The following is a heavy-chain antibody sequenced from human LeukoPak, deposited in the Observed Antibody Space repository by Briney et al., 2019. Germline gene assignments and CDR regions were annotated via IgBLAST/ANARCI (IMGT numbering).Heavy chain of an antibody. CDR1: GFTFSSFV. CDR3: AKCTRGWFEDY. D-gene: IGHD6-19*01. J-gene: IGHJ4*02. V-gene: IGHV3-23*01. CDR2: ISDRGDST. Sequence: GESLKISCEASGFTFSSFVMNWVRQAPGKGLEWVSTISDRGDSTYYADSVKGRFTISRDNSKNTLYLQMNSLRAEDTAVYYCAKCTRGWFEDYWGQGTLVTVSS.